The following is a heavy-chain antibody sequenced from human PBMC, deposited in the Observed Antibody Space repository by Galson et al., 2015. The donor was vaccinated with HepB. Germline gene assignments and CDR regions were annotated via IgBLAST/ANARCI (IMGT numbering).Heavy chain of an antibody. CDR1: GDSISRSRFY. CDR2: IGSVYDSGST. D-gene: IGHD2/OR15-2a*01. Sequence: ETLSLTCTVSGDSISRSRFYWGWIRQPPGKGLEWIGNIGSVYDSGSTYYNPSLRSRVTIFVDTSKNQFSLRLSSVTAADTAMYYFATLPPRLTYKYYPYGMGVWGQWTTVTVS. CDR3: ATLPPRLTYKYYPYGMGV. V-gene: IGHV4-39*01. J-gene: IGHJ6*02.